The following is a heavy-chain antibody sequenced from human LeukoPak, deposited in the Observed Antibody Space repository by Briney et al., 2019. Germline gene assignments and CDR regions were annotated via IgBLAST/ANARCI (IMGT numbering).Heavy chain of an antibody. J-gene: IGHJ6*03. CDR1: GYTFTSYD. CDR3: ARGYGSGSYSGYYYMDV. Sequence: ASVKVSCKASGYTFTSYDINWVRQATGQGLEWMGWMNPNSGNTGYAQKFQGRVTVTRNTSISTAYMELSSLRSEDTAVYYCARGYGSGSYSGYYYMDVWGKGTTVTISS. V-gene: IGHV1-8*01. D-gene: IGHD3-10*01. CDR2: MNPNSGNT.